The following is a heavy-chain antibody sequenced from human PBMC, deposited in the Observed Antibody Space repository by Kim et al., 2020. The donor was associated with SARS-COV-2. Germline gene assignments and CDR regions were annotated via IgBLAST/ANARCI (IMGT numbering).Heavy chain of an antibody. J-gene: IGHJ6*02. D-gene: IGHD4-17*01. V-gene: IGHV3-33*01. CDR3: ARDPTVTAYSYYYYGMDV. Sequence: GGSLRLSCAASGFTFSSYGMHWVRQAPGKGLEWVAVIWYDGSNKYYADSVKGRFTISRDNSKNTLYLQMNSLRAEDTAVYYCARDPTVTAYSYYYYGMDVWGRGTTVTVSS. CDR2: IWYDGSNK. CDR1: GFTFSSYG.